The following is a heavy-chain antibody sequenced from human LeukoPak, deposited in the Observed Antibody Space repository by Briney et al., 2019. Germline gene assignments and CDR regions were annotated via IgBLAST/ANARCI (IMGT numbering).Heavy chain of an antibody. CDR3: VRWGGEYCRSTSCYAFGP. CDR1: GYSFTTYW. J-gene: IGHJ5*02. CDR2: FYPGDSDT. V-gene: IGHV5-51*01. Sequence: GESLKISCKVSGYSFTTYWIGWVRQLPGKGLEWMGIFYPGDSDTKYSPSFQGQVTISADKPISTAYLQWSSLKASDTAMYYCVRWGGEYCRSTSCYAFGPWGQGTLVTVSS. D-gene: IGHD2-2*01.